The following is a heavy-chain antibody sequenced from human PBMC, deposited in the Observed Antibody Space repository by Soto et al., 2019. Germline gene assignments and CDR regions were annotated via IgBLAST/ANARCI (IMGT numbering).Heavy chain of an antibody. Sequence: QVKLVQSGTEVKKPGSSVKVSCKASGGTFSRYAINWVRQAPGQGLEWMGGITPIFGTPNYAQNFQGRVTISGDGSTKTAYMELRRLRSEDRAVYYCAQTLGLAVSGPGRFDLWGRGTLVTVTS. J-gene: IGHJ2*01. D-gene: IGHD6-19*01. CDR1: GGTFSRYA. V-gene: IGHV1-69*12. CDR2: ITPIFGTP. CDR3: AQTLGLAVSGPGRFDL.